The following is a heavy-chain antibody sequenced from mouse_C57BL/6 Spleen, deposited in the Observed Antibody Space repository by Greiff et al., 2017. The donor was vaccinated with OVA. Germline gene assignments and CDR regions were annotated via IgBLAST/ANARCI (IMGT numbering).Heavy chain of an antibody. J-gene: IGHJ2*01. CDR1: GYTFTSYW. CDR3: ARSRTDERYFDY. CDR2: IYPGSGST. V-gene: IGHV1-55*01. D-gene: IGHD3-3*01. Sequence: QVQLQQPGAELVKPGASVKMSCKASGYTFTSYWITWVKQRPGQGLEWIGDIYPGSGSTNYNEKFKSKATLTVDTSSSTAYMQLSSLTSEDSAVYYCARSRTDERYFDYWGQGTTLTVSS.